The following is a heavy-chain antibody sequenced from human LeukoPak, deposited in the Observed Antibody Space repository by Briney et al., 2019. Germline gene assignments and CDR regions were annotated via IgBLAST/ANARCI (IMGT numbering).Heavy chain of an antibody. Sequence: EASVKDSCKASGYTFSGFYMHWVRQAPGQGLEWMGWINPNGGGTDYAQKFQGRVTMTRDTSISTVYMELNRLTSDDTAVYYCARDRSRYFDFWGRGTLVTVSS. V-gene: IGHV1-2*02. CDR1: GYTFSGFY. J-gene: IGHJ2*01. CDR2: INPNGGGT. CDR3: ARDRSRYFDF.